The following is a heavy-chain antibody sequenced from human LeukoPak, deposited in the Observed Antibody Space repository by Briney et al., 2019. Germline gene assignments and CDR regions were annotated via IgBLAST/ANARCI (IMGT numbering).Heavy chain of an antibody. Sequence: GESLKISCKGSGFSLTNYWIGWVRQVPGKGLDWMGIIYPGDSDTRYSPSFQGQVTISADESINTAHLQWSSLKASDTAMYYCARQYCGGDCYPEPDAFDIWGQGTMVTVSS. CDR1: GFSLTNYW. J-gene: IGHJ3*02. CDR3: ARQYCGGDCYPEPDAFDI. V-gene: IGHV5-51*01. D-gene: IGHD2-21*02. CDR2: IYPGDSDT.